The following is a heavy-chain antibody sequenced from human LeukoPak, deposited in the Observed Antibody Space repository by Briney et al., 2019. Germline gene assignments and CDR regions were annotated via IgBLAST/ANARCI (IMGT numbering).Heavy chain of an antibody. CDR3: ARDYGIAGFDY. CDR2: IYYSGST. D-gene: IGHD6-13*01. CDR1: GGSISSGGYY. V-gene: IGHV4-31*03. Sequence: PSQTLSLTCTVSGGSISSGGYYWSWIRQHPGKGLEWIGYIYYSGSTYYNQSLKSRVTISVDTSKNQFSLKLSAVTAADTAVYYCARDYGIAGFDYWGQGTLVTVSS. J-gene: IGHJ4*02.